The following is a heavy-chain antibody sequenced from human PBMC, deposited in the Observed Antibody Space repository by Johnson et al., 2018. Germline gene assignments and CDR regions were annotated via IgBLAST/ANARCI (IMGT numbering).Heavy chain of an antibody. D-gene: IGHD5-12*01. Sequence: EVQLVESGAEVKKPGESLKISCKGSGYSFTSYWIGWVRQMPGKGLEWMGIIYPGDSDTRYSPSFQGQVSIPADKSINTASLQWSSLKALDTSMYYRASGYRGDGDAFEIWGQGTMVTVSS. J-gene: IGHJ3*02. CDR2: IYPGDSDT. V-gene: IGHV5-51*01. CDR3: ASGYRGDGDAFEI. CDR1: GYSFTSYW.